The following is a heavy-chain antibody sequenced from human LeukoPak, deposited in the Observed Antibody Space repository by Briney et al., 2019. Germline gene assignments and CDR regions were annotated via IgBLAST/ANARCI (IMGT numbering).Heavy chain of an antibody. J-gene: IGHJ3*02. CDR1: GFTFSNAW. V-gene: IGHV3-15*01. D-gene: IGHD4-17*01. Sequence: GGSLRLSCAASGFTFSNAWMSWVRQAPGKGLEWVGRIKSKTDGGTTDYAAPVKGRFTISRDDSKNTLYLQMNSLKTEDTAVYYCTTAIYGDYYDPDAFDIWGQGTMVTVSS. CDR2: IKSKTDGGTT. CDR3: TTAIYGDYYDPDAFDI.